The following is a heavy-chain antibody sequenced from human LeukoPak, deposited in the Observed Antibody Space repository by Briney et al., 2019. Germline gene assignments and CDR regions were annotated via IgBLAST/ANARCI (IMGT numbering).Heavy chain of an antibody. CDR3: ARDLLVYYDSSGIDY. D-gene: IGHD3-22*01. Sequence: GGSLRLSCAASGFTFSSYGMHWVRQAPGKGLEWVSAISGSGGSSYYADSVKGRFTISRDNAKNTLYLQMNSLRAEDTAVYYCARDLLVYYDSSGIDYWGQGTLVTVSS. CDR1: GFTFSSYG. J-gene: IGHJ4*02. CDR2: ISGSGGSS. V-gene: IGHV3-NL1*01.